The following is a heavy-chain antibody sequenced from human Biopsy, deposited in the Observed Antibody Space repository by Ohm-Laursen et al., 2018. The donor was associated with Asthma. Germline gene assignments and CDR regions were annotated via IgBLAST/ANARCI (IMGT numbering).Heavy chain of an antibody. J-gene: IGHJ4*02. D-gene: IGHD6-13*01. Sequence: TLSLTCAVYGGSFSSNYWSWIRQPPGKALEWLARIDWDDDKFYSASLKTGLTISKDTSKNQVVLTMTTMDPVDTATYYCAREQQLGNFDYWGQGTLVTVSS. CDR3: AREQQLGNFDY. CDR1: GGSFSSNY. V-gene: IGHV2-70*04. CDR2: IDWDDDK.